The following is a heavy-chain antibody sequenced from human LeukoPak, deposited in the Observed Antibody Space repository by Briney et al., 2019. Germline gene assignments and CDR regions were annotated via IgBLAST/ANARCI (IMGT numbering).Heavy chain of an antibody. CDR3: VRDTRYDMDV. J-gene: IGHJ6*03. Sequence: SETLSLTCTVSGYSISSGYYWDWIRQPPGKGLEWIGSIYHSGSTYYNPSLKSRVTISVDTSKNQFSLKLSSVAAADTALYYCVRDTRYDMDVWGKGTTVTVSS. CDR2: IYHSGST. V-gene: IGHV4-38-2*02. CDR1: GYSISSGYY.